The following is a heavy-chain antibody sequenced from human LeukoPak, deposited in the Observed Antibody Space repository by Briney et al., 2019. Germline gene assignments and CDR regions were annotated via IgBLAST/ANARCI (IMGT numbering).Heavy chain of an antibody. CDR1: GFTFRSYG. D-gene: IGHD6-13*01. CDR3: ATVRGSSSSTWYIES. V-gene: IGHV3-30*12. CDR2: IYYDGSNK. Sequence: PGGSLRLSCATSGFTFRSYGMHWVRQAPGKGLEWVALIYYDGSNKYYADSVKGRFTISRDNSKNTLFLQMNGLRAEDTAVYYCATVRGSSSSTWYIESWGQGTLVTVSS. J-gene: IGHJ4*02.